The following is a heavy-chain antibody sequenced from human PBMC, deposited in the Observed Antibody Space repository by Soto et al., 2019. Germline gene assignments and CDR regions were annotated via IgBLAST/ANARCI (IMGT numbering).Heavy chain of an antibody. CDR3: AKRPIIRGNALDL. J-gene: IGHJ3*01. V-gene: IGHV3-23*01. Sequence: GGSLRPCSAASGFSLRCYAVAWVRQAPGKGLAWVSVISGTAESIYYADSVRGRFTISRVISRGAVFLDMNFLTPADMAFYYCAKRPIIRGNALDLWGQGTMVTVSS. CDR1: GFSLRCYA. D-gene: IGHD3-10*01. CDR2: ISGTAESI.